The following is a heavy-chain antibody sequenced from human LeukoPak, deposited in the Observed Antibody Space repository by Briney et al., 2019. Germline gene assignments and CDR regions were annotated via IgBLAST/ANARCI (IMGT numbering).Heavy chain of an antibody. CDR3: AKKNWNDVNYYYYYMDV. CDR2: ISYDGSNK. Sequence: GGSLRLSCAASGFTFSSYEMNWVRQAPGKGLEWVAVISYDGSNKYYADSVKGRFTISRDNSKNTLYLQMNSLRAEDTAVYYCAKKNWNDVNYYYYYMDVWGKGTTVTVSS. V-gene: IGHV3-30*18. J-gene: IGHJ6*03. CDR1: GFTFSSYE. D-gene: IGHD1-1*01.